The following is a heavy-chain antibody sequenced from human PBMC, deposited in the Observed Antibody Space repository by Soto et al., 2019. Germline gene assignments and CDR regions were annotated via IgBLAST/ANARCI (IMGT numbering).Heavy chain of an antibody. CDR2: ISSGGSII. J-gene: IGHJ6*03. CDR3: ARLRHEKALYYHSYLDV. CDR1: GFTFSDYY. Sequence: QVQLVESGGGLVKPGGSLRLSCAASGFTFSDYYMSWIRQAPGKGLEWVSFISSGGSIIYYAGSVEGRLTISRDDAKNSVDLQINSLRAEDTAVYYCARLRHEKALYYHSYLDVWCRGTPVTVSS. V-gene: IGHV3-11*01.